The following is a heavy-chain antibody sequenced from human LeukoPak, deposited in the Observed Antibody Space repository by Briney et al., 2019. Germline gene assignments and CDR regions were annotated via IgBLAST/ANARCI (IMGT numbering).Heavy chain of an antibody. CDR3: AKDWAWFGDPNGLGGAFDI. CDR2: ISWNSCSI. J-gene: IGHJ3*02. D-gene: IGHD3-10*01. CDR1: GFTFDDYS. Sequence: PGRSLRLSCAASGFTFDDYSMHWVRQAPGKGLEWVSGISWNSCSIGYADSVKGRFTISRDNAKNSLYLQMNSLRAEDTALYYCAKDWAWFGDPNGLGGAFDIWGQGTMVTVSS. V-gene: IGHV3-9*01.